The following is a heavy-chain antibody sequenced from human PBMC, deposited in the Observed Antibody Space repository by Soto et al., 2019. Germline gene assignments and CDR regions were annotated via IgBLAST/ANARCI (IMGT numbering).Heavy chain of an antibody. CDR2: IYHSGST. CDR1: SGSISSSNW. CDR3: ARDGCSSTSCYPSWFDP. D-gene: IGHD2-2*01. J-gene: IGHJ5*02. Sequence: SSETLSLTCAVSSGSISSSNWWSWVRQPPGKGLEWIGEIYHSGSTNYNPSLKSRVTISVDKSKNQFSLKLSSVTAADTAVYYCARDGCSSTSCYPSWFDPWGQGTLVTVSS. V-gene: IGHV4-4*02.